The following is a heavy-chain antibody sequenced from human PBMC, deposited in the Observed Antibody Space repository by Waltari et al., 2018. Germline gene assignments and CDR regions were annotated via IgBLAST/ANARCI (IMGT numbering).Heavy chain of an antibody. J-gene: IGHJ4*02. CDR2: IHYSGST. Sequence: QLQLQESGPGLVMPSETLSLTCSVSGGSISTSSYYWGWIRQPPGKGLEWIGSIHYSGSTYYNPSLKSRVTISVDTSKNQFSLRLTSVTAADTAVYYCARHVGEATTFDYWGQGTLVTVSS. CDR1: GGSISTSSYY. D-gene: IGHD1-26*01. CDR3: ARHVGEATTFDY. V-gene: IGHV4-39*01.